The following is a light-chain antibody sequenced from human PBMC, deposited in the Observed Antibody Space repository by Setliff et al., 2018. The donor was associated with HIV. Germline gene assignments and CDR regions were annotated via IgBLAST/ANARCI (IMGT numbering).Light chain of an antibody. CDR1: SSDVGGYNL. CDR3: CSSAGSYTYV. Sequence: QSVLTQPRSVSGSPGQSVTISCSGTSSDVGGYNLVSWYQQHPGKAPKLMIYDVNKRPSGVPDRFSGSKSANTASLTISGLQAEDEADCYCCSSAGSYTYVFGTGTKVTVL. CDR2: DVN. V-gene: IGLV2-11*01. J-gene: IGLJ1*01.